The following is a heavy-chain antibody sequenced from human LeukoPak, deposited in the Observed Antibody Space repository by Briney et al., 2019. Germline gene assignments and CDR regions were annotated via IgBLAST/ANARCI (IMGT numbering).Heavy chain of an antibody. CDR2: IRSSGNTI. CDR1: GFTFSSYS. Sequence: GGSLRLSCAASGFTFSSYSMNWVRQVPGKGLEWVAYIRSSGNTIYYADSVKGRFTISRDNAKNSLYLQMNSLRAEDTAVYYCVRDPDALDYWGQGTLVTVSS. V-gene: IGHV3-48*04. CDR3: VRDPDALDY. J-gene: IGHJ4*02.